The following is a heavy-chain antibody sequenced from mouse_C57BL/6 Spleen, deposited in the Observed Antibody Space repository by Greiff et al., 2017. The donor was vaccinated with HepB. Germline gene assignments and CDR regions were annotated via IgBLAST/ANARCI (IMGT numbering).Heavy chain of an antibody. V-gene: IGHV1-66*01. J-gene: IGHJ1*03. CDR3: AKTTVVAHWYFDV. Sequence: QVQLKQSGPELVKPGASVKISCKASGYSFTSYYIHWVKQRPGQGLEWIGWIYPGSGNTKYNEKFKGKATLTADTSSSTAYMQLSSLTSEDSAVYYCAKTTVVAHWYFDVWGTGTTVTVSS. CDR1: GYSFTSYY. CDR2: IYPGSGNT. D-gene: IGHD1-1*01.